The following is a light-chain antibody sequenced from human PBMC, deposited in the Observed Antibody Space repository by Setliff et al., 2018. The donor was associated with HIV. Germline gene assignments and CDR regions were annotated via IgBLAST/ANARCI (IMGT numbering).Light chain of an antibody. CDR1: SSNIGSNY. CDR2: ENY. V-gene: IGLV1-51*02. J-gene: IGLJ1*01. CDR3: GTWETTLSLGCV. Sequence: QSVVTQPPSVSAAPGQDVTISCSGNSSNIGSNYVSWYKQFPGTAPKLLIYENYKRPSGISDRFSGSKSGTSATLGIAGLQTGDEADYYCGTWETTLSLGCVFGSGTKVTVL.